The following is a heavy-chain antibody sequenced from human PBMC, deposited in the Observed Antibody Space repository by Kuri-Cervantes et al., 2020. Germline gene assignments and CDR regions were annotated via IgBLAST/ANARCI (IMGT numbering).Heavy chain of an antibody. CDR2: ISSNGGST. J-gene: IGHJ4*02. V-gene: IGHV3-64*02. Sequence: GESLKISCAASGFTFSSYAMHWVRQAPGKGLEYVSAISSNGGSTYYADSVKGRFTISRDNSKNTLYLQMGSLRAEDMAVYYCARESIVVVHKIFDYWGQGTLVTVSS. CDR3: ARESIVVVHKIFDY. CDR1: GFTFSSYA. D-gene: IGHD3-22*01.